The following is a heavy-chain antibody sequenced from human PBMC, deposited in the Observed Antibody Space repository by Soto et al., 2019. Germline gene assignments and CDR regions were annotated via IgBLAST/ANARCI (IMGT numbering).Heavy chain of an antibody. CDR1: GGSTSNYY. Sequence: QVQLQESGPGLVKPSETLSLSCTVSGGSTSNYYWSWIRQPPGKGLEWIGYISYIGSTNYNPSLKSRVTISLDTSNNQFSLRLTSVTAADTAVYYCATTRGSYFDYWGQGTLVTVSS. CDR2: ISYIGST. D-gene: IGHD1-26*01. V-gene: IGHV4-59*01. CDR3: ATTRGSYFDY. J-gene: IGHJ4*02.